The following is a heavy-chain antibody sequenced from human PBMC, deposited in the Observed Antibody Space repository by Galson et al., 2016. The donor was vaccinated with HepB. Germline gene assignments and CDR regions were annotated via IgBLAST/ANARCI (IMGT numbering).Heavy chain of an antibody. CDR3: ARVLTVGRSYYYNLDV. V-gene: IGHV4-59*01. J-gene: IGHJ6*02. Sequence: SETLSLTCTVSGGSISGFFWSWLRQPPGKGLECIGYIYSSGTTQYNPSLKSRATISVDTSQNHFSLKVNSMTAADTAIYYCARVLTVGRSYYYNLDVWGPGTTVTVSS. D-gene: IGHD4-11*01. CDR2: IYSSGTT. CDR1: GGSISGFF.